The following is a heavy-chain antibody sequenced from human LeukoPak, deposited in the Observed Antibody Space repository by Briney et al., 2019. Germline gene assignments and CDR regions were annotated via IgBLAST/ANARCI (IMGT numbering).Heavy chain of an antibody. V-gene: IGHV3-66*01. CDR2: LYSDDGT. CDR3: ARDGKDSSGYYFGDD. D-gene: IGHD3-22*01. Sequence: GGSLRLSCKASGFSVSTSYMSWVRQAPGKGLEWVSVLYSDDGTVYAGSVKGRFTISRDDSKNTLNLQMNNLRPEDTAVYYCARDGKDSSGYYFGDDWGQGTLVTVSS. CDR1: GFSVSTSY. J-gene: IGHJ4*02.